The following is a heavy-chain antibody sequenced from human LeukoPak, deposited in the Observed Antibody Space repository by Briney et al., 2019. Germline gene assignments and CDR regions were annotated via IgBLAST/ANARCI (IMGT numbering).Heavy chain of an antibody. CDR3: ARHGIDYYDSSGYSNWFDP. V-gene: IGHV4-39*01. J-gene: IGHJ5*02. D-gene: IGHD3-22*01. Sequence: SESLSLTCTVSDASISSSSYYWGWLRQPPGKGLEWIGSMHYRGSSYYNPSLKSRVTISVDTSKNQFSLKLNSTTAADTATYYCARHGIDYYDSSGYSNWFDPWGQDPRDPVSS. CDR1: DASISSSSYY. CDR2: MHYRGSS.